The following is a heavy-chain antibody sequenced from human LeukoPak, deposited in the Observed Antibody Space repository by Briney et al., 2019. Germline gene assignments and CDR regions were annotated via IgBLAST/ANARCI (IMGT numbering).Heavy chain of an antibody. V-gene: IGHV1-69*13. J-gene: IGHJ4*02. D-gene: IGHD3-10*01. CDR2: IIPIFGTA. CDR1: GGTFSSYA. CDR3: ASRMVRGVISFDY. Sequence: ASVKVSCKASGGTFSSYAISWVRQAPGQGLEWMGGIIPIFGTANYAQKFQGRVTITADESTSTAYMELSSLRSEDTAVYYCASRMVRGVISFDYWGQGTLVTVSS.